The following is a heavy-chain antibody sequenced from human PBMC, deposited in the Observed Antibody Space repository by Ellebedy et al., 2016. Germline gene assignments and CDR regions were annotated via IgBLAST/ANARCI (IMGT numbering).Heavy chain of an antibody. D-gene: IGHD4-11*01. CDR2: IRSKANSYAT. V-gene: IGHV3-73*01. J-gene: IGHJ4*02. CDR1: GFTFSSYS. CDR3: SRRWDDYSGTWNDY. Sequence: GESLKISCAASGFTFSSYSMNWVRQASGKGLEWVGRIRSKANSYATAYAASVKGRFTISRDDSKNTAYLQMNSLKTEDTALYYCSRRWDDYSGTWNDYWGQGTLVTVSS.